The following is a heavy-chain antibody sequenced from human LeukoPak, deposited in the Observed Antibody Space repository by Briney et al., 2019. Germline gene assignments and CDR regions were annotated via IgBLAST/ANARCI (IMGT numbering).Heavy chain of an antibody. Sequence: GGSLRLSCAASGFTFSSYAMTWVRQAPGKGLEWVSGISGSGGITYYADSVKGRFTISRDNSKNTLYLQMSSLRAEDTAVYYCARTAPAAIYWFDPWGQGTLVTVSS. D-gene: IGHD2-2*02. J-gene: IGHJ5*02. CDR1: GFTFSSYA. CDR2: ISGSGGIT. CDR3: ARTAPAAIYWFDP. V-gene: IGHV3-23*01.